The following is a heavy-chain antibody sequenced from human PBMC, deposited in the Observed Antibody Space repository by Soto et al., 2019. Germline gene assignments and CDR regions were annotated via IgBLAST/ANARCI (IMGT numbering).Heavy chain of an antibody. CDR1: GVTFSSYA. V-gene: IGHV3-23*01. Sequence: EVQLLESGGGLVQPGGSLRLSCAASGVTFSSYAMSWVRQAPGKGLEWVSAISGSAATTFYADSVKGRFTVSRDNSKNTLYLQMNSLRAEDTAVYYCARGPRYCSGYSCDYYMDVCGKGTTVTVSS. J-gene: IGHJ6*03. CDR3: ARGPRYCSGYSCDYYMDV. D-gene: IGHD2-15*01. CDR2: ISGSAATT.